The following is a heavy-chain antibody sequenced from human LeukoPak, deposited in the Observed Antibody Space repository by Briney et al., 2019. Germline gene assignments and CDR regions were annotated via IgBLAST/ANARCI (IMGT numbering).Heavy chain of an antibody. Sequence: PGGSLRLSCAASGFTFSSYEMNWVRHAPGKGLEWVSYISSSGSTIYYADSVKGRFTISRDNAKNSLYLQMNSLRAEDTAVYYCARSLPPDYGGNSAFFNYYYYYGMDVWGQGTTVTVSS. J-gene: IGHJ6*02. CDR2: ISSSGSTI. CDR3: ARSLPPDYGGNSAFFNYYYYYGMDV. D-gene: IGHD4-23*01. CDR1: GFTFSSYE. V-gene: IGHV3-48*03.